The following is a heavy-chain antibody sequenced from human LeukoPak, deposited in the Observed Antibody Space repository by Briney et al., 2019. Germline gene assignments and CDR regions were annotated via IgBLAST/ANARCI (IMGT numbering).Heavy chain of an antibody. V-gene: IGHV3-33*01. CDR2: IWYDGSNK. CDR1: GFTFSSYG. Sequence: PGRSLRLSCAASGFTFSSYGMHWVRQAPGKGLEWVAVIWYDGSNKYYADSVKGRFTISRVNSKNTLYLQMNSLRAEDTAVYYCARDRSYVDYWGQGTLVTVSS. CDR3: ARDRSYVDY. J-gene: IGHJ4*02.